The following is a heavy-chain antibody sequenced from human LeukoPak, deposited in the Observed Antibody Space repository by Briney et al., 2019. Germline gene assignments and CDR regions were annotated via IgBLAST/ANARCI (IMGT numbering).Heavy chain of an antibody. CDR3: ARPRYCSGGSCYPNWFDP. Sequence: PSETLSLTCAVYGGSFSGYYWSWIRQPPGKGLEWIGEINHSGSTNYNPSPKSRVTISVDTSKNQFSLKLSSVTAADTAVYYCARPRYCSGGSCYPNWFDPWGQGTLVTVSS. CDR1: GGSFSGYY. J-gene: IGHJ5*02. V-gene: IGHV4-34*01. D-gene: IGHD2-15*01. CDR2: INHSGST.